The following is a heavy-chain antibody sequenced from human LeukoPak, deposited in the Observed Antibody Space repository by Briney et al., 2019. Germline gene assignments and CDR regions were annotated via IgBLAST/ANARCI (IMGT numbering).Heavy chain of an antibody. J-gene: IGHJ4*02. CDR1: GFTVSSNY. CDR2: IYSGGST. CDR3: ARTEAGATMGFDY. D-gene: IGHD5-12*01. Sequence: GGSLRLSCAASGFTVSSNYMSWVRQAPGKGLEWVSVIYSGGSTYYADSVKGRFTISRDNSKNTLYLQMNSLRAEDTAVYYCARTEAGATMGFDYWGQGTLVAVSS. V-gene: IGHV3-53*01.